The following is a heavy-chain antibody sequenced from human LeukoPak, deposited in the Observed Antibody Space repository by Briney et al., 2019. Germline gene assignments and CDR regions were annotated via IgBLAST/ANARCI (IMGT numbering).Heavy chain of an antibody. CDR2: ISGSGSST. D-gene: IGHD6-19*01. Sequence: GGSLRLSCATSGFTFRTYAMSWVRQAPGKGLEWVSTISGSGSSTFYADSAKGRFTISRDNSKNTLYLQMNSLRAEDTAVYYCARDPLSIAVAGKELDYWGQGTLVTVSS. CDR3: ARDPLSIAVAGKELDY. CDR1: GFTFRTYA. V-gene: IGHV3-23*01. J-gene: IGHJ4*02.